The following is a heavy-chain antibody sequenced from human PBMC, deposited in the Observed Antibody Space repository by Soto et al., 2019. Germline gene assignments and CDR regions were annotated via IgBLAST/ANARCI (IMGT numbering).Heavy chain of an antibody. D-gene: IGHD1-26*01. V-gene: IGHV4-59*01. Sequence: QVQLRESGPGLVKPSETLSLTCTVSSGSIGTYFWSWIRQPPGKGLEWIGYIYYSGTTNYNPSLKSRVTIFLDTSKTPFSLRLSSVTAADTAVYYCARGRGGTYDAFDIWGQGTLVTVSS. CDR3: ARGRGGTYDAFDI. CDR1: SGSIGTYF. CDR2: IYYSGTT. J-gene: IGHJ3*02.